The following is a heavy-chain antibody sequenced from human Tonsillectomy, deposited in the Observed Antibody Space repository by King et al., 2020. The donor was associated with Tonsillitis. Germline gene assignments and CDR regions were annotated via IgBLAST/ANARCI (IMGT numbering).Heavy chain of an antibody. CDR1: GGSISSGGYS. V-gene: IGHV4-30-2*01. Sequence: MQLQESGSGLVKPSQTLSLTCAVSGGSISSGGYSWSWIRQPPGKGLEWIGYIYHSGSTYYNPSLKSRVTISVDRSKNQFSLKLSSVTAADTAVYYCARGVGLVLLGFDYWGQGTLVTVSS. J-gene: IGHJ4*02. CDR3: ARGVGLVLLGFDY. CDR2: IYHSGST. D-gene: IGHD4/OR15-4a*01.